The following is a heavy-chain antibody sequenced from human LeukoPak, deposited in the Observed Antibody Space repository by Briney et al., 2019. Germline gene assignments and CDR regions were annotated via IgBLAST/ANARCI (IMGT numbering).Heavy chain of an antibody. J-gene: IGHJ4*02. CDR1: GYTFTGYY. Sequence: ASVKVSCKASGYTFTGYYMHWVRQAPGQGLEWMGWINPNSGGTNYAQKFQGRVTMTRDTSISTAYMELSRLRSDDTAVYYCARAEAYCGGDCYSGYWGQGTLVTVSS. CDR3: ARAEAYCGGDCYSGY. V-gene: IGHV1-2*02. CDR2: INPNSGGT. D-gene: IGHD2-21*02.